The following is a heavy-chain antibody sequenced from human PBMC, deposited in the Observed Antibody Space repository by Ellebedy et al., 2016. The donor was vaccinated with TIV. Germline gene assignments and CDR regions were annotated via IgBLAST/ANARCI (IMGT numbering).Heavy chain of an antibody. CDR3: ARAPGEWLLKNWFDP. J-gene: IGHJ5*02. D-gene: IGHD3-3*01. V-gene: IGHV3-74*01. CDR1: GFTFSNSW. CDR2: IFGDGSDT. Sequence: GGSLRLXCAASGFTFSNSWMHWVRQTPGKGLVWVSRIFGDGSDTSYADSVKGRFTIARDNAKNTLYLQMNSLRAEDTAVYYCARAPGEWLLKNWFDPWGQGTLVTVSS.